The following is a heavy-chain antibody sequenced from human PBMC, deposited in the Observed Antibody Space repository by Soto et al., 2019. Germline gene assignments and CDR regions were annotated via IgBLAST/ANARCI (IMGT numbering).Heavy chain of an antibody. CDR1: GGSISSSSYY. V-gene: IGHV4-39*01. CDR3: ARLAARPTTRYYYYYGMDV. D-gene: IGHD6-6*01. CDR2: IYYSGST. J-gene: IGHJ6*02. Sequence: SETLSLTCTVSGGSISSSSYYWGWIRQPPGKGLEWIGSIYYSGSTYYNPSLKSRVTISVDTSKNQFSLKLSSVTAADTAVYYCARLAARPTTRYYYYYGMDVWGQGTTVTVSS.